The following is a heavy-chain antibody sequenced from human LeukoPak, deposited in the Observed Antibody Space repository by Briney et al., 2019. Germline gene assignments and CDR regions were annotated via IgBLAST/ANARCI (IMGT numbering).Heavy chain of an antibody. Sequence: GSSMKVSCKASGGTFSSYAISWVRQAPGQGLEWMGGIIPIFGTANYAQKFQGRVTITADESTSTAYMEPSSLRSEDTAVYYCARSTVLMVYAISWFDPWGQGTLVTVSS. CDR1: GGTFSSYA. J-gene: IGHJ5*02. D-gene: IGHD2-8*01. V-gene: IGHV1-69*01. CDR2: IIPIFGTA. CDR3: ARSTVLMVYAISWFDP.